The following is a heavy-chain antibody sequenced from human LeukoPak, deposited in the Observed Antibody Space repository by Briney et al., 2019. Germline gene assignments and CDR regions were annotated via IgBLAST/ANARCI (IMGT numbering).Heavy chain of an antibody. CDR3: ARGIESYGDYGY. D-gene: IGHD4-17*01. Sequence: SETLSLTCTVSGGSISGSYWSWIRQPPGKGLEWIAYMYNSGSTNYNPSLKSRVTISIDASKNQFSLKLSSLTAADTAIYYCARGIESYGDYGYWGQGILVTVSS. CDR1: GGSISGSY. V-gene: IGHV4-59*01. CDR2: MYNSGST. J-gene: IGHJ4*02.